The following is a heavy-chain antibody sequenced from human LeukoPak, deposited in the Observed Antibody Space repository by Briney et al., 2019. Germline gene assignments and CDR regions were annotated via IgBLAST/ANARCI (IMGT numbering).Heavy chain of an antibody. Sequence: PGGSLRLSCAASGFTFSSYEMNWVRQAPGKGLEWVSYISSTGSTIYYADSVKGRFTISRDNAKNSLYLQMNSLRAEDTAVYYCAKAYYYDSSGYYGDAFDIWGQGTMVTVSS. CDR3: AKAYYYDSSGYYGDAFDI. D-gene: IGHD3-22*01. J-gene: IGHJ3*02. CDR1: GFTFSSYE. V-gene: IGHV3-48*03. CDR2: ISSTGSTI.